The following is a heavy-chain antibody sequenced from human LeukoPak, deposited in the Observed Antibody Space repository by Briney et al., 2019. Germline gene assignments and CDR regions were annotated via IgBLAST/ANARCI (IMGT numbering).Heavy chain of an antibody. V-gene: IGHV3-21*01. Sequence: PGGSLRLSCAASGFTFRDYTMNWVRQAPGKGLQWVSAINKGGSFIKYADSVKGRFIVSRDNAMNLLFLQMDSLRVEDTALYFCAREVLDVVEPATNTVDYWGQGTRVTVSS. CDR1: GFTFRDYT. J-gene: IGHJ4*02. CDR3: AREVLDVVEPATNTVDY. D-gene: IGHD2-2*01. CDR2: INKGGSFI.